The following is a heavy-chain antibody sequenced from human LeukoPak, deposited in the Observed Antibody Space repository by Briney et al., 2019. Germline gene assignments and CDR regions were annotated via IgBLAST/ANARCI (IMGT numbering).Heavy chain of an antibody. CDR3: ARAPGIAVAGPGYYFDY. V-gene: IGHV4-39*07. Sequence: SETLSLTCTVSGGSISSSSYYWGWIRQPPGKGLEWIGSIYYSGSTYYNPSLKSRVTISVDTSKNQFSLKLSSVTAADTAVYYCARAPGIAVAGPGYYFDYWGQGTLVTVSS. CDR2: IYYSGST. CDR1: GGSISSSSYY. J-gene: IGHJ4*02. D-gene: IGHD6-19*01.